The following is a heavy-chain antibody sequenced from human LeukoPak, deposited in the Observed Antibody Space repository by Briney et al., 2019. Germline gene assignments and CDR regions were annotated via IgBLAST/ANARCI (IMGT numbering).Heavy chain of an antibody. Sequence: SVKVSCKASGGTFSSYAISWVRQAPGQGLEWMGGIIPIFGTANYAQKFQGRVTITTDESTSTAYMELSSLRSEDAAVYYCARDYCSSTSCYPGSAGNWFDPWAREPWSPSPQ. CDR2: IIPIFGTA. D-gene: IGHD2-2*01. CDR1: GGTFSSYA. V-gene: IGHV1-69*05. CDR3: ARDYCSSTSCYPGSAGNWFDP. J-gene: IGHJ5*02.